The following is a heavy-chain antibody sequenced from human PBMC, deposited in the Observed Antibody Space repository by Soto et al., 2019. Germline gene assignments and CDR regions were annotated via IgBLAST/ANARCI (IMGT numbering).Heavy chain of an antibody. CDR3: AGHFLIRTSMGRGVIRVPDHMDV. D-gene: IGHD3-10*01. J-gene: IGHJ6*03. Sequence: PSETLSLTCTVSGGSISSSNYYWGWIRQPPGKGMEWIESIYYSGSTYYNPSLKSRVTISVDTSKNQFSLKLSSVTAADTAVYYCAGHFLIRTSMGRGVIRVPDHMDVWGKGTTVTVSS. V-gene: IGHV4-39*01. CDR1: GGSISSSNYY. CDR2: IYYSGST.